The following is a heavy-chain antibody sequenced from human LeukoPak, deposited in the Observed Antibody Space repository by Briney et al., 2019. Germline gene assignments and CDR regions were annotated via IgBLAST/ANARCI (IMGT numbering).Heavy chain of an antibody. CDR2: ISSSSSYI. D-gene: IGHD3-22*01. Sequence: KPGGSQRLSCAASGFTFSSYSMNWVRQAPGKGLEWVSSISSSSSYIYYADSVKGRFTISRDNAKNSLYLQMNSLRAEDTAVYYCARERSGYYQDYWGQGTLVTVSS. V-gene: IGHV3-21*01. CDR1: GFTFSSYS. J-gene: IGHJ4*02. CDR3: ARERSGYYQDY.